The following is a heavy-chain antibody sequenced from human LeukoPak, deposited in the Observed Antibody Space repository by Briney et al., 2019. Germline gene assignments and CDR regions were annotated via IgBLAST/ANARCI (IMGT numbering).Heavy chain of an antibody. J-gene: IGHJ4*02. V-gene: IGHV4-39*01. D-gene: IGHD2-21*02. CDR1: GVSVSSSSYY. CDR2: FHYSGST. Sequence: SETLSLTCSVSGVSVSSSSYYWGWVRQPPGKGLEWIGSFHYSGSTYYNPSLKSRVTISGDTSKNQFSLKLRSVTAADTAVYYCASLVVVVVTASEIDYWGQGTLVTVSS. CDR3: ASLVVVVVTASEIDY.